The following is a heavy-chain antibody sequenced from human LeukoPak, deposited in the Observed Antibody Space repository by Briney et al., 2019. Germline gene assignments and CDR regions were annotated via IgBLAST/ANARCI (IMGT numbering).Heavy chain of an antibody. D-gene: IGHD1-26*01. CDR2: IGGSSDST. J-gene: IGHJ4*02. CDR1: GFTFSSYA. V-gene: IGHV3-23*01. CDR3: ANQVGATFN. Sequence: GGSLRLSCAASGFTFSSYAMXXVRQAPGKGLEWVSGIGGSSDSTYYAXSVKGRFTISRDNSKNTLYLQMNSLRAEDTAVYYCANQVGATFNWGQGTLVTVSS.